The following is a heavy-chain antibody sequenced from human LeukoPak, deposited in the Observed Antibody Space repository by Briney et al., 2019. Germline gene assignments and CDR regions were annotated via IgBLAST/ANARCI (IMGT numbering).Heavy chain of an antibody. Sequence: PGGSLRLSCAASGFTFSSYAMSWVRQAPGKGLEWVSAISGSGGSTYYADSVKGRFTISRDNSKNTLYLQMNSLRAEDTAVYYCASSPEYSSSPEYFDYWGQGTLVTVSS. D-gene: IGHD6-6*01. CDR2: ISGSGGST. J-gene: IGHJ4*02. V-gene: IGHV3-23*01. CDR1: GFTFSSYA. CDR3: ASSPEYSSSPEYFDY.